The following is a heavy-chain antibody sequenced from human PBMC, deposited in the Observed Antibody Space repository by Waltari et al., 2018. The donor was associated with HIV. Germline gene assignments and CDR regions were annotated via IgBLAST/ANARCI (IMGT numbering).Heavy chain of an antibody. D-gene: IGHD3-22*01. CDR1: GHPFTSHY. V-gene: IGHV1-2*02. CDR3: ARDRSIVSRHYDNAVSPYFDS. Sequence: QVQLVQSGAEVRKPGASVRVSCKASGHPFTSHYIHWVRQSPGQGLEWMGWINPSSGGTKYAQRFQGRVTMTRDTSINTAYMDLSGLTSDDTAVYFCARDRSIVSRHYDNAVSPYFDSWGQGTLVTVSS. CDR2: INPSSGGT. J-gene: IGHJ4*02.